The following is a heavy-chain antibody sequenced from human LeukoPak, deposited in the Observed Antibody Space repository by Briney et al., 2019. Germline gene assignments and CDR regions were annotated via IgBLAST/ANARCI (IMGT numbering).Heavy chain of an antibody. V-gene: IGHV4-59*01. CDR3: ARDSSGWYRWFDP. Sequence: SQTLSLTCTVSGGSISSYYWSWIRQPPGKGLEWIGYIYYSGSTNYNPSLKSRVTISVDTSKNQFSLRLSSVTAADTAVYYCARDSSGWYRWFDPWGQGTLVTVSS. CDR2: IYYSGST. CDR1: GGSISSYY. J-gene: IGHJ5*02. D-gene: IGHD6-19*01.